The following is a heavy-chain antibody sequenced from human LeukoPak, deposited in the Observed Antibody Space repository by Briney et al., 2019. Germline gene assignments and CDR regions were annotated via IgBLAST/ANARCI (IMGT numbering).Heavy chain of an antibody. J-gene: IGHJ6*02. D-gene: IGHD3-10*01. V-gene: IGHV4-59*01. CDR3: AGFGENGMDV. CDR2: IYYSGST. Sequence: PSGTLSLTCTVSGGSISSYYWSWIRQPPGKGLEWIGYIYYSGSTNYNPSLKSRVTISVDTSKNQFSLKLSSVTAADTAVYYCAGFGENGMDVWGQGTTVTVSS. CDR1: GGSISSYY.